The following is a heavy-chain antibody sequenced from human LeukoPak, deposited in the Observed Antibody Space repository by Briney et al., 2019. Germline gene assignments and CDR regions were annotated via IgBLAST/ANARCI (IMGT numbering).Heavy chain of an antibody. CDR1: GFTFSSYG. J-gene: IGHJ6*02. D-gene: IGHD3-10*01. V-gene: IGHV3-7*01. CDR2: INQDGSEK. Sequence: PGGSLRLSCAASGFTFSSYGMHWVRQAPGKGLEWVANINQDGSEKYYVDSVKGRFTISRDNAKKSLWLQMNSLRAEDTAVYYCAKQGVTLVRGILSYGMDVWGQGTSVSVSS. CDR3: AKQGVTLVRGILSYGMDV.